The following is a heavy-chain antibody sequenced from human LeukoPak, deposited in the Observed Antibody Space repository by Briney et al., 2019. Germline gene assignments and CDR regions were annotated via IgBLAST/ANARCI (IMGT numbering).Heavy chain of an antibody. CDR1: GDSISSSRYY. CDR3: ARDYPVGVPDY. Sequence: SETLSLTCTVSGDSISSSRYYWGWIRQPPGKGLEWIVSIYYSGTTYYNPSLKSRVTISVDTSKNQFSLKVNSVAAADTAVYYCARDYPVGVPDYWGQGTLVTVSS. D-gene: IGHD1-26*01. V-gene: IGHV4-39*07. CDR2: IYYSGTT. J-gene: IGHJ4*02.